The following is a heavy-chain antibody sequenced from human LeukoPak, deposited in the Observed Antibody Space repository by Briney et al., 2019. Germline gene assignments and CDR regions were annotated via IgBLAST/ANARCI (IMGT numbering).Heavy chain of an antibody. CDR1: GFTFSSYA. V-gene: IGHV3-23*01. CDR3: AKKDRLTCPGNYFDY. Sequence: GGSPRLSCAASGFTFSSYAMTCVRQAPGKGLEWVSVIDNSGGKTYYADSVQGRFTISRDNTKNTLYLQMHSLRAEDTAVYDCAKKDRLTCPGNYFDYWGQGTLVTVSA. CDR2: IDNSGGKT. D-gene: IGHD2-21*02. J-gene: IGHJ4*02.